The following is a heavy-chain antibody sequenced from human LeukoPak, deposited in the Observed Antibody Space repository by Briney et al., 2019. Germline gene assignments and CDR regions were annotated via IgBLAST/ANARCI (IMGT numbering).Heavy chain of an antibody. CDR3: TRGKRGYSYGYDY. D-gene: IGHD5-18*01. CDR2: IRSKAYGGTT. Sequence: GGSLRLSCTASGFTFGDYAMSWVRQAPGKGLEWVGFIRSKAYGGTTEYAASVKGRFTISRDDSKSIAYLQMNSLKTEDTAVYYCTRGKRGYSYGYDYWGQGTLVTVSS. CDR1: GFTFGDYA. V-gene: IGHV3-49*04. J-gene: IGHJ4*02.